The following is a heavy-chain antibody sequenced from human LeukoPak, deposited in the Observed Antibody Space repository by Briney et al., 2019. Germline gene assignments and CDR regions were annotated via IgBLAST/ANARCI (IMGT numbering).Heavy chain of an antibody. CDR3: VPSANYYYFDY. V-gene: IGHV1-2*02. Sequence: ASVKVSCKASGHTFTAYYMFWVRQAPGQGLEWMGWVNPNSGDTNYAPKFQGRLTMTRDTSISTAYMELSRLGSDDTAVYYCVPSANYYYFDYWGQGTLVTVSS. J-gene: IGHJ4*02. CDR1: GHTFTAYY. CDR2: VNPNSGDT. D-gene: IGHD1-26*01.